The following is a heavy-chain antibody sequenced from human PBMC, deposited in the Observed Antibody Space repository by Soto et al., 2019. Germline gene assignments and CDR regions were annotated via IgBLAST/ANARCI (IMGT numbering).Heavy chain of an antibody. J-gene: IGHJ4*02. CDR1: GFTFSSYA. V-gene: IGHV3-23*01. CDR2: ISGSGGST. Sequence: GGSLRLSCAASGFTFSSYAMSWVRQAPGKGLEWVSAISGSGGSTYYADSVKGRFTISRDNSKNTLYLQMNSLRAEDTAVYYCAKTHSSSSGGGNFDYWGQGTLVTVSS. CDR3: AKTHSSSSGGGNFDY. D-gene: IGHD6-13*01.